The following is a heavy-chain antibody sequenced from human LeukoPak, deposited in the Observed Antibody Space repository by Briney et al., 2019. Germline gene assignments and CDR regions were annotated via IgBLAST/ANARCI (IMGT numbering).Heavy chain of an antibody. CDR1: GFTFTNNW. CDR3: ASSSYSSSSS. V-gene: IGHV3-7*01. D-gene: IGHD3-10*01. Sequence: PGGSLRLSCAASGFTFTNNWMIWVRQAPGKGLEWVANINEDGSEKYYVGSVEGRFTISRDNAKNSVFLQMNSLRADDTAMYYCASSSYSSSSSWGQGTLVTVSS. CDR2: INEDGSEK. J-gene: IGHJ5*02.